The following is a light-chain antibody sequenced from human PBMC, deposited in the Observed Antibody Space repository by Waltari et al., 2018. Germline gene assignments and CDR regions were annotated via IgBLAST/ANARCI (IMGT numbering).Light chain of an antibody. CDR1: QSVSSSY. V-gene: IGKV3-20*01. J-gene: IGKJ2*01. Sequence: EIVLTQSPGTLSLSPGARATLPCRASQSVSSSYLAWYQQEPGQAPRLLIYGASSRATGIPDRFSGSGSGTDFTLTISRLEPEDFAVYYCHQYDNWPHTFGQGTKLEIK. CDR2: GAS. CDR3: HQYDNWPHT.